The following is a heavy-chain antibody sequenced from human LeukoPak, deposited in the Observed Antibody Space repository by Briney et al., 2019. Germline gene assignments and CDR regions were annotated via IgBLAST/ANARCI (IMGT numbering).Heavy chain of an antibody. Sequence: GGSLRLSCAASGFTFSSYWMSWVRQAPGKGLEWVANIKQDGSEKYYVDSVKGRFTISRDNAKNSLYLQMNSLRAEDTAVYYCARERFVVVPAAPPGFDPWGQGTLVTVSS. D-gene: IGHD2-2*01. CDR1: GFTFSSYW. CDR3: ARERFVVVPAAPPGFDP. V-gene: IGHV3-7*01. CDR2: IKQDGSEK. J-gene: IGHJ5*02.